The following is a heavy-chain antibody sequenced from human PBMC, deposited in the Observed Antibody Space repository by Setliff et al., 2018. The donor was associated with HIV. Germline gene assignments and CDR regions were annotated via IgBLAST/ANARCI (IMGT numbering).Heavy chain of an antibody. CDR1: GYTFNSYG. D-gene: IGHD2-15*01. J-gene: IGHJ4*02. CDR3: ARRMEMTPIGY. V-gene: IGHV7-4-1*02. Sequence: ALVKVSCKASGYTFNSYGINWVRQAPGQGLEWMGWINTVTGNPTYAQGFTGRFVFSLDTSVSTAYLQISSLKAEDSAVYYCARRMEMTPIGYWGQGTLVTVSS. CDR2: INTVTGNP.